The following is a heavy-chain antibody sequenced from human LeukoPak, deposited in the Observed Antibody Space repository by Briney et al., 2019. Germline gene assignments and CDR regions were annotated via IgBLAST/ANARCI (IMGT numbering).Heavy chain of an antibody. D-gene: IGHD3-22*01. V-gene: IGHV3-48*03. CDR1: GFTFSSYE. CDR3: ARGLYYYDSSGWRH. J-gene: IGHJ3*01. CDR2: ISSSGSTI. Sequence: GGSLRLSCAASGFTFSSYEMNWVRQAPGKGLEWVSYISSSGSTIYYADSVKGRFTISRDNAKNSLYLQMNSLRAEDTAVYYCARGLYYYDSSGWRHWGQGTMVTVSS.